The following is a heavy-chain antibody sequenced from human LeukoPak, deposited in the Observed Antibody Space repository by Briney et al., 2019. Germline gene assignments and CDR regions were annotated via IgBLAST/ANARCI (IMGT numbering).Heavy chain of an antibody. V-gene: IGHV4-4*02. CDR1: GDSLTSINW. D-gene: IGHD1-20*01. Sequence: SRTLSPTCAVSGDSLTSINWWTWARCSPGKGLEWIGKISHSPNTNHNPSLKSRVNISIDESNNQFSLKLTSVTAADTAVYYCASRWVLTGEPCWGQGTLVTVSS. CDR3: ASRWVLTGEPC. J-gene: IGHJ4*02. CDR2: ISHSPNT.